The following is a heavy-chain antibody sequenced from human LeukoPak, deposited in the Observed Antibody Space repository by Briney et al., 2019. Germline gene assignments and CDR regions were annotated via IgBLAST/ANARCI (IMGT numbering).Heavy chain of an antibody. CDR1: GFTFSNYA. CDR2: ISGSGGGT. D-gene: IGHD1-26*01. CDR3: ANQSALLH. J-gene: IGHJ4*02. Sequence: GGSLRLSCAASGFTFSNYAMSWVRQAPGKGLEWVSLISGSGGGTYYADSVKGRFTISRDNSKNTLYLQMNSLRAEDTAVYYCANQSALLHWGRGTLVTVSS. V-gene: IGHV3-23*01.